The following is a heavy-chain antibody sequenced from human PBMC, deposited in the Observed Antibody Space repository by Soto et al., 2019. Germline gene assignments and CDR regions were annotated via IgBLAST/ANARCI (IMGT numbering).Heavy chain of an antibody. CDR1: GYTFTSYG. Sequence: ASVKVSCKASGYTFTSYGISWVRQAPGQGLVWMGWISAYNGNTNYAQKLQGRVTMTTDTSTSTAYMELRSLRSDDTAVYYCARSSSGPPPDAFDIWGQGTMVTVSS. CDR2: ISAYNGNT. J-gene: IGHJ3*02. CDR3: ARSSSGPPPDAFDI. V-gene: IGHV1-18*01. D-gene: IGHD6-19*01.